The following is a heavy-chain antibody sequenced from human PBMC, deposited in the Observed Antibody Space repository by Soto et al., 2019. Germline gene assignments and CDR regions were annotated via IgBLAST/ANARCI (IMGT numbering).Heavy chain of an antibody. Sequence: GGSLRLSCAASGFSFSDYAMTWVRQAPGKGLEWVSVISESGGSTHYADSVRGRFTISRDNSENTLYLRMNSLRDDDTAVYFCAKRSPYSTGWYSPIFDYWGQGSLVTVSS. V-gene: IGHV3-23*01. CDR2: ISESGGST. D-gene: IGHD6-13*01. J-gene: IGHJ4*02. CDR3: AKRSPYSTGWYSPIFDY. CDR1: GFSFSDYA.